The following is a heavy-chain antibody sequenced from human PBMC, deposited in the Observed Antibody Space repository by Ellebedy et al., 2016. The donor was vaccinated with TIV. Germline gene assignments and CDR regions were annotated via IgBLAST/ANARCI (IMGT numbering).Heavy chain of an antibody. J-gene: IGHJ4*02. CDR3: AKDTIAVAVGDS. Sequence: MPSETLSLTCTVSGGSINNTNSYWCWVRQPPGKGLEWIGAIFYTGKTYDNPSLKGRVTISVARSKNQFSLNLNSVTAADTAVYFCAKDTIAVAVGDSWGQGTLVTVSS. CDR1: GGSINNTNSY. CDR2: IFYTGKT. V-gene: IGHV4-39*07. D-gene: IGHD6-19*01.